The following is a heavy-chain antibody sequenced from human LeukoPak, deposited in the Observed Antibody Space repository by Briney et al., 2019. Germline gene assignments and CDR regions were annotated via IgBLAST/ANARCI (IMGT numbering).Heavy chain of an antibody. CDR1: GFTFGDYA. J-gene: IGHJ4*02. V-gene: IGHV3-49*04. Sequence: GGSLRLSCTTSGFTFGDYALSWVRQAPGKGLEWVGFMRSGETPQYAASVSGRFIISRDDSNRVAHLQRSSLKTEDTALYYCARSRDGYNFAFAYWGRGTLVTVSS. CDR3: ARSRDGYNFAFAY. CDR2: MRSGETP. D-gene: IGHD5-24*01.